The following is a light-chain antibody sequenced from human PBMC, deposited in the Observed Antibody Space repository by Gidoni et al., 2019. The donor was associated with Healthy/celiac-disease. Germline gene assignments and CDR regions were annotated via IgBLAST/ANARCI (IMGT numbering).Light chain of an antibody. CDR3: QQLNSYSLT. V-gene: IGKV1-9*01. CDR1: QGISSY. Sequence: IKLTQSPSFLSASVGDRVTITCRASQGISSYFAWYQQKQGKAPKLLIYAASTLQSGVPSRFSGSGSGTEFTLTISSLQPEDFATYYCQQLNSYSLTFGGGTKVEIK. J-gene: IGKJ4*01. CDR2: AAS.